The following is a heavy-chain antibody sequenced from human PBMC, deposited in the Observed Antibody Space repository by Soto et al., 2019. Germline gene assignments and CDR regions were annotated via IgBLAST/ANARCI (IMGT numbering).Heavy chain of an antibody. CDR2: ISAYNGNT. J-gene: IGHJ4*02. CDR1: GHTFTSYG. Sequence: QVQLVQSGAEVVKPGVSVRVSCKTSGHTFTSYGFTWVRQAPGQGLEWMGWISAYNGNTNYAQKFQGRVTMTTDTSTSTAYMELRSLRSDDTAVYYCARALYCSGGSCYFDYWGQGTLVTVSS. D-gene: IGHD2-15*01. CDR3: ARALYCSGGSCYFDY. V-gene: IGHV1-18*01.